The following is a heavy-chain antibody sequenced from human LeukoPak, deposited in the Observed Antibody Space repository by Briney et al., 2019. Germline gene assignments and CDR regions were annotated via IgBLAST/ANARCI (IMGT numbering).Heavy chain of an antibody. CDR2: INPNSGGI. V-gene: IGHV1-2*02. J-gene: IGHJ6*02. Sequence: ASVKVSCKTSGYTFTGYYMHWVRQAPGQGLEWMGWINPNSGGIHYAQKFQGRVSMTRDTSINTAYMELSSLRSDDTAVYYCAKGLDASGTYGMDVWGQGTTVTVSS. D-gene: IGHD3-10*01. CDR1: GYTFTGYY. CDR3: AKGLDASGTYGMDV.